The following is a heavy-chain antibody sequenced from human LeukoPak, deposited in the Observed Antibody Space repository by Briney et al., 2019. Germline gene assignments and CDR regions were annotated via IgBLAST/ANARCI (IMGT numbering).Heavy chain of an antibody. D-gene: IGHD6-13*01. CDR2: IIPIFGTA. Sequence: GSSVKVSCKASGGTFSSYAISWVRQAPGQGLEWMGGIIPIFGTANYAQKFQGRVTITADESTSTAYMELSSLRSEDTAVYYCASTREQQLADYYYYYLDVWGKGTTVTVSS. CDR3: ASTREQQLADYYYYYLDV. CDR1: GGTFSSYA. J-gene: IGHJ6*03. V-gene: IGHV1-69*01.